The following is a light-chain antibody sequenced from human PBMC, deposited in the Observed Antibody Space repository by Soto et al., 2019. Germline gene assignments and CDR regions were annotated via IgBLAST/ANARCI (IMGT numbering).Light chain of an antibody. J-gene: IGKJ1*01. Sequence: EIVLTQSPATLSLSPGERATLSCRASQSVSTYLAWYQQKPGQAPRLLIYDASKRATGIPVRFSGSGSGTEFTLTITSLEPQDVGVSYYQQRSNRPPTWTFGQGTKVDIK. CDR2: DAS. CDR3: QQRSNRPPTWT. V-gene: IGKV3-11*01. CDR1: QSVSTY.